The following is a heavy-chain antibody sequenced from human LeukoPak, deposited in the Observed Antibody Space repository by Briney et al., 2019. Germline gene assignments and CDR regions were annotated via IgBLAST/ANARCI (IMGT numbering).Heavy chain of an antibody. V-gene: IGHV1-69*04. CDR3: ARSSGLYYHDSSGYSDY. CDR2: IIPILGIA. CDR1: VCTFTSYA. J-gene: IGHJ4*02. D-gene: IGHD3-22*01. Sequence: SVTVSCKASVCTFTSYAISWVRQPPAQGLEWKGRIIPILGIANYAQKFQGTVTITADKSTSTAYMEPSSLRSDDTALYYCARSSGLYYHDSSGYSDYWGQGTLVTVSS.